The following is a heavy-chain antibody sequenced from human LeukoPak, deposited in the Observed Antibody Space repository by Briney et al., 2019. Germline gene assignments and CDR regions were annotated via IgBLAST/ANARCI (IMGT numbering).Heavy chain of an antibody. CDR3: ARDFPYYRCLDY. D-gene: IGHD1-26*01. CDR1: GFTFSSYS. V-gene: IGHV3-21*01. Sequence: PGGSLRLSCAASGFTFSSYSMNWVRQAPGKGLEWVSSISSSSSYIYYADSVKGRFTISRDNAKNSPYLQMNSLRAEDTAVYYCARDFPYYRCLDYWGQGTLVTVSS. CDR2: ISSSSSYI. J-gene: IGHJ4*02.